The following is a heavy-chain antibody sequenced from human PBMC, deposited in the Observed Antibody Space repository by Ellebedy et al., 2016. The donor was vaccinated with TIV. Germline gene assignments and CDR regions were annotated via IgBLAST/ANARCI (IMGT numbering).Heavy chain of an antibody. J-gene: IGHJ4*02. V-gene: IGHV1-2*02. CDR1: GYTFTGYY. D-gene: IGHD2-21*02. CDR2: INPTNGGT. CDR3: ARDGACGGDCYGDNY. Sequence: AASVKVSCKASGYTFTGYYIHWVRQAPGHGLEWMGWINPTNGGTNYAQKLQGRVTMTRDTSISTAYMELSWLRSDDTAVYYCARDGACGGDCYGDNYWGQGSLVTVSS.